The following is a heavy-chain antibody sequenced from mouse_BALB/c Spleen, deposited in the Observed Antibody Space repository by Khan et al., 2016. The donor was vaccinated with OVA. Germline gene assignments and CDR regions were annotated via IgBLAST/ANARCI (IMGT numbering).Heavy chain of an antibody. CDR2: IDPSKSET. V-gene: IGHV1S126*01. J-gene: IGHJ3*01. D-gene: IGHD1-1*01. CDR3: ARGNYGSPFTY. CDR1: GYTFTSFW. Sequence: VQLQQSGPELVRPGASVKMSCKASGYTFTSFWIHWVKQRPGQGLEWIGMIDPSKSETRLNQKFKDKATLNVDKSSITAYMQLSRLTSEDSAVYYSARGNYGSPFTYWGQGTLVTVPA.